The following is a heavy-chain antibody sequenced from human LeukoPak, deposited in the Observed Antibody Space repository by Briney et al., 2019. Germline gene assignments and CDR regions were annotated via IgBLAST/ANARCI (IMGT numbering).Heavy chain of an antibody. J-gene: IGHJ4*02. CDR3: ARDLYYSDNGGYKGYDY. CDR2: ISRSGTTI. Sequence: GGSLRLSCAASGFTFSSYNMNWVRQAPGKGLEWVSFISRSGTTIYYADSVKGRFSIYRDSAKNSLYLQMNSLRAEDTAVYYCARDLYYSDNGGYKGYDYWGQGTLVAVSS. D-gene: IGHD3-22*01. CDR1: GFTFSSYN. V-gene: IGHV3-48*01.